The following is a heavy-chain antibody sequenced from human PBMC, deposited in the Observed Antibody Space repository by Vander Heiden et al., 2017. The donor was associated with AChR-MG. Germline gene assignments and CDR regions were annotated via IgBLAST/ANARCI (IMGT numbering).Heavy chain of an antibody. CDR3: ARGVLEYQLPASSDAFDI. V-gene: IGHV1-2*04. J-gene: IGHJ3*02. Sequence: QVQLVQSGAEVKKPGASVKVSCKASGYTFPGYYMHWVRQAPGQGLEWMGWINPNSGGTNYAQKFQGWVTMTRDTSISTAYMELSRLRSDDTAVYYCARGVLEYQLPASSDAFDIWGQGTMVTVSS. D-gene: IGHD2-2*01. CDR1: GYTFPGYY. CDR2: INPNSGGT.